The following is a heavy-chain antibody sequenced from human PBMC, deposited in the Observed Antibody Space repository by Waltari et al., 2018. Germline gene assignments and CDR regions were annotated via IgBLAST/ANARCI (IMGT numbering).Heavy chain of an antibody. CDR3: ARESYDPHYGMDV. CDR1: GFTFSSYS. J-gene: IGHJ6*02. CDR2: LSSSSSYI. Sequence: EVQLVESGGGLVKPGGSLRLSCAASGFTFSSYSMNWVRQAPGKGLELVSSLSSSSSYIYYADSVKGRVTISRDNAKNSLYLQMNSLRAEDTAVYYCARESYDPHYGMDVWGQGTTVTVSS. V-gene: IGHV3-21*01. D-gene: IGHD3-22*01.